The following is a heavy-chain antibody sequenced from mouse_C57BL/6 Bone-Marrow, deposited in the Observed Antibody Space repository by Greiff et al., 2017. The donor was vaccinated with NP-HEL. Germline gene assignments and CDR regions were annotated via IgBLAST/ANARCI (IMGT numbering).Heavy chain of an antibody. CDR1: GFTFSSYG. D-gene: IGHD1-1*01. CDR3: ATAYYYGSSAFAY. Sequence: EVKLLESGGDLVKPGGSLKLSCAASGFTFSSYGMSWVRQTPDKRLEWVATISSGGSYTYYPDSVKGRFTISRDNAKNTLYLQMSSLKSEDTAMYYCATAYYYGSSAFAYWGQGTLVTVSA. V-gene: IGHV5-6*01. CDR2: ISSGGSYT. J-gene: IGHJ3*01.